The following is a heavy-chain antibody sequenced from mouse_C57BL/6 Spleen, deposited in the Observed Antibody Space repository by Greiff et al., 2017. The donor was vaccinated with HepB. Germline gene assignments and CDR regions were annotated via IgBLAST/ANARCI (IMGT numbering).Heavy chain of an antibody. D-gene: IGHD4-1*01. CDR3: ARWRLTGCFDY. CDR1: GYAFSSSW. CDR2: IYPGDGDT. J-gene: IGHJ2*01. Sequence: VKLVESGPELVKPGASVKISCKASGYAFSSSWMNWVKQRPGKGLEWIGRIYPGDGDTNYNGKFKGKATLTADKSSSTAYMQLSSLTSEDSAVYFCARWRLTGCFDYWGQGTTLTVSS. V-gene: IGHV1-82*01.